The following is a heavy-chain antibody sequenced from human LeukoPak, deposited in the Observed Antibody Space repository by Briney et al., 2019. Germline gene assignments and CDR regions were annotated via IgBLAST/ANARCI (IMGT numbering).Heavy chain of an antibody. Sequence: QPGGSLRLSCTASGFTFSNFWMGWVRQAPGKGLEWVANIKQDETEKFYLGSVKGRFTISRDNSKNTLYLQMNSLRAEDTAVYYCARERPHGRLVRLWPHAFDIWGQGTMVTVSS. V-gene: IGHV3-7*01. CDR1: GFTFSNFW. D-gene: IGHD6-6*01. CDR3: ARERPHGRLVRLWPHAFDI. CDR2: IKQDETEK. J-gene: IGHJ3*02.